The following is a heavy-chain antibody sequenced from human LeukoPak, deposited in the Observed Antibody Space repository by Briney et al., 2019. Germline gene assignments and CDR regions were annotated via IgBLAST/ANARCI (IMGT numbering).Heavy chain of an antibody. CDR2: ISGSGGST. J-gene: IGHJ4*02. D-gene: IGHD5-18*01. CDR1: GFTFSSYA. V-gene: IGHV3-23*01. Sequence: QPGGSLRLSCAASGFTFSSYAMSWVRQAPGKGLEWVSAISGSGGSTYYADSVEGRFTISRDNSKNTLYLQMNSLRAEDTAVYYCANLQLSLASSPYWGQGTLVTVSS. CDR3: ANLQLSLASSPY.